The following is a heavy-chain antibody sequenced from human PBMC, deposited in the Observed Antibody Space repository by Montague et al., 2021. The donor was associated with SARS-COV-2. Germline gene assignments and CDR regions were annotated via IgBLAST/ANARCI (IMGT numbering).Heavy chain of an antibody. CDR3: ARSRDWYLGN. Sequence: SETLSLTCTVSCDSISSGGYFWGWIRQPPGKGLEWIASIHIGGTSYLNPSLKGRVTISIDSSKNQFSLNVTSVTAADTAVYFCARSRDWYLGNWGQGTLATVSS. D-gene: IGHD3-9*01. CDR2: IHIGGTS. V-gene: IGHV4-39*07. CDR1: CDSISSGGYF. J-gene: IGHJ4*02.